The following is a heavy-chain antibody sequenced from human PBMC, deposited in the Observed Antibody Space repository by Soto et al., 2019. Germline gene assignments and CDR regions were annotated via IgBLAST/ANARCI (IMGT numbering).Heavy chain of an antibody. Sequence: QVQLQQWGAGLLKPSETLSLTCAVYGGSFSGYYWSWIRQPPGKGLEWIGEINHSGSTNYNPSLTSRVTISVDTSKNQFSLKLSSVTAADTAVYYCARESKGITIFGVVIIEAEYFQHWGQGTLVTVSS. CDR3: ARESKGITIFGVVIIEAEYFQH. CDR1: GGSFSGYY. V-gene: IGHV4-34*01. J-gene: IGHJ1*01. CDR2: INHSGST. D-gene: IGHD3-3*01.